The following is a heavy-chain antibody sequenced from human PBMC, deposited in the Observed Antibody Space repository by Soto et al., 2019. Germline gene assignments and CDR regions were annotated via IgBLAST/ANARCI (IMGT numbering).Heavy chain of an antibody. D-gene: IGHD3-3*01. CDR1: GGSITSYY. J-gene: IGHJ6*03. CDR3: ARVAYDFWSGWGGAGYYYYLDV. V-gene: IGHV4-59*12. CDR2: INYSGST. Sequence: QVQLQESGPGLVKPSETLSLICTVSGGSITSYYWTWIRQPPGKGLEWIGYINYSGSTNYNPSLKSRITISVDASTNQFSLKLSSVTAADAAVYFFARVAYDFWSGWGGAGYYYYLDVWGKGTTVTVSS.